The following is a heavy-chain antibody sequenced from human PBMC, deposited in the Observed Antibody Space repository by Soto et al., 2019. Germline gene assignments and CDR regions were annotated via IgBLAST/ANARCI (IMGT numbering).Heavy chain of an antibody. CDR1: GGSISSYY. CDR2: IYYSGST. CDR3: ARVHCSGGSCCSYNWFDP. Sequence: SETLSLTCTVSGGSISSYYWSWIRQPPGKGLEWIGYIYYSGSTNYNPSLKSRVTISVDTSKNQFSLKLSSVTAADTAVYYCARVHCSGGSCCSYNWFDPWGQGTLVTVSS. V-gene: IGHV4-59*01. D-gene: IGHD2-15*01. J-gene: IGHJ5*02.